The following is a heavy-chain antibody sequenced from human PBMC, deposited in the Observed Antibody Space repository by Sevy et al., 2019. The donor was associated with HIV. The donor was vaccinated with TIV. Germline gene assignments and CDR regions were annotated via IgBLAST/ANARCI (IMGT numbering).Heavy chain of an antibody. J-gene: IGHJ5*02. CDR1: GGSISSSSYY. Sequence: SETLSLTCTVSGGSISSSSYYWGWIRQPPGKGLEWIGSIYYSGSTYYNPSLKSRVTISVDTSKNQFSLKLSSVTAADTAVYYCGRLPGGWGGRGFDPWGQGTLVTVSS. CDR3: GRLPGGWGGRGFDP. D-gene: IGHD6-19*01. V-gene: IGHV4-39*01. CDR2: IYYSGST.